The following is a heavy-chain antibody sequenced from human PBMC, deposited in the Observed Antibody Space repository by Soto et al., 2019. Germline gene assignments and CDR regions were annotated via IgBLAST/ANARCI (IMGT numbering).Heavy chain of an antibody. CDR1: GGTFSSYT. V-gene: IGHV1-69*02. Sequence: SVKVSCKASGGTFSSYTISWVRQAPGQGLEWMGRIIPILGIANYAQKFQGRVTITADKSTSTAYMELSSLRSEDTAVYYCARGKGSVVVKYYFDYWGQGTLVTVSS. D-gene: IGHD2-2*01. CDR2: IIPILGIA. J-gene: IGHJ4*02. CDR3: ARGKGSVVVKYYFDY.